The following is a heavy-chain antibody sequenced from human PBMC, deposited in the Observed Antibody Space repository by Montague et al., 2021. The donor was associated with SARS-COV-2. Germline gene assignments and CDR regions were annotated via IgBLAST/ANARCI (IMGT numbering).Heavy chain of an antibody. CDR1: SDSFSSRSYC. CDR3: ARRRVSSTMVSPAVFDL. J-gene: IGHJ3*01. Sequence: SETLSLTCSVSSDSFSSRSYCWAWLRQSTGQGLEWIGNICYGGSTXYNPSLRSRVVMSAETSKSQLSLKLYSVTATDTSIYYCARRRVSSTMVSPAVFDLWGQGTKVIVSS. D-gene: IGHD3-10*01. V-gene: IGHV4-39*01. CDR2: ICYGGST.